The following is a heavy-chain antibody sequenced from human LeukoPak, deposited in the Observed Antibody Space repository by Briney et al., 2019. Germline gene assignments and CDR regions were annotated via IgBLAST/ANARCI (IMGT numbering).Heavy chain of an antibody. D-gene: IGHD6-13*01. Sequence: GGSLRLSCAASEFTFSSYAMSWVRQAPGKGLEWVSAISGSGGSTYYADSVKGRFTISRDNSKNTLYLQMNSLRAEDTAVYYCAKDRQRFAAAGTTFDYWGQGTLVTVSS. CDR1: EFTFSSYA. J-gene: IGHJ4*02. CDR3: AKDRQRFAAAGTTFDY. CDR2: ISGSGGST. V-gene: IGHV3-23*01.